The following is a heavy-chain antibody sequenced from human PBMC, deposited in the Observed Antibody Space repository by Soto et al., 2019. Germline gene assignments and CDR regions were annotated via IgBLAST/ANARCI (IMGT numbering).Heavy chain of an antibody. CDR1: GFTFSSYG. V-gene: IGHV3-30*03. CDR3: ASGVLYYYGMDV. Sequence: QVQLVESGGGVVQPGRSLRLSCAASGFTFSSYGMHWVRQAPGKGLEWVAVISYDGSNKYYADSVKGRFTISRDNSKNTLYLQMNSLRAEDTAVYYCASGVLYYYGMDVWGQGTTVTVSS. D-gene: IGHD3-10*01. CDR2: ISYDGSNK. J-gene: IGHJ6*02.